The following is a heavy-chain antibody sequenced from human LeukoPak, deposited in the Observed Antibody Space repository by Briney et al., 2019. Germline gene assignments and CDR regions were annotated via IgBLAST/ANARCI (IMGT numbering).Heavy chain of an antibody. Sequence: PSETLSLTCTVSGGSISSYYWSWIRQPPGKGLEWIGYIYYSGSTNYNPSLKSRVTISVDTSKNQFSLKLSSVTAADTAVYYCARPLVVNSHDAFDIWGQGTMVTVSS. J-gene: IGHJ3*02. V-gene: IGHV4-59*08. CDR3: ARPLVVNSHDAFDI. CDR2: IYYSGST. CDR1: GGSISSYY. D-gene: IGHD2-21*01.